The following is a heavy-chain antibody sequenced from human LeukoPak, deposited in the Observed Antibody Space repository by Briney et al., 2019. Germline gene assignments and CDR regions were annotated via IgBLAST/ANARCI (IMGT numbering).Heavy chain of an antibody. CDR1: GGSISSSSYY. V-gene: IGHV4-39*01. J-gene: IGHJ3*02. CDR3: ARHPYDFWRPVGAFDI. D-gene: IGHD3-3*01. CDR2: IYYSGST. Sequence: SETLSLTCTVSGGSISSSSYYWGWIRQPPGKGLEWIGSIYYSGSTYYNPSLKSRVTISVDTSKNQFSLKLSSVTAADTAAYYCARHPYDFWRPVGAFDIWGQGTMVTVSS.